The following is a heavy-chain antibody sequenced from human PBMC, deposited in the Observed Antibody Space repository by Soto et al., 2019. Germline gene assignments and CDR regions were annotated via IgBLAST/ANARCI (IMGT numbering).Heavy chain of an antibody. CDR2: IHYNGNT. Sequence: QVQLQVSGPGLVKPSETLSLTCTVSGVSISAYSWSWVRQPPGKGLEWIGNIHYNGNTKYNPSLKSRVTMSLDTSKNQFSLRLISVTAADTAKYFCAREGNLGRWLQPLDFWGQGTLVTVSS. J-gene: IGHJ4*02. D-gene: IGHD5-12*01. CDR3: AREGNLGRWLQPLDF. V-gene: IGHV4-59*01. CDR1: GVSISAYS.